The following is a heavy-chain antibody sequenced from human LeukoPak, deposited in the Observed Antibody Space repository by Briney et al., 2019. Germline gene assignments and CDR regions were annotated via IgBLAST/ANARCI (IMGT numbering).Heavy chain of an antibody. CDR1: GYTLTELS. CDR2: FDSEDGET. D-gene: IGHD1-1*01. V-gene: IGHV1-24*01. Sequence: ASVKVSCKVSGYTLTELSMHWVRQAPGKGLEWMGGFDSEDGETIYAQKFQGRVTMTEDTSTDTAYMELSSLRSEDTAVYYCATADMANLELDYWGQGTLVTVSS. J-gene: IGHJ4*02. CDR3: ATADMANLELDY.